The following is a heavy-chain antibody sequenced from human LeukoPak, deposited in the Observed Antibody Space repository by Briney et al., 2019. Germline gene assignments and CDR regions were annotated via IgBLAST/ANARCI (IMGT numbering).Heavy chain of an antibody. D-gene: IGHD3-3*01. CDR3: ARGPDPNYDFWSGYPDY. CDR1: GYTFTGYY. J-gene: IGHJ4*02. CDR2: INPNSGGT. Sequence: ASVKVSCKASGYTFTGYYMHWVRQAPGQGLEWMGWINPNSGGTNYAQKFQGRVTMTRDTSISTAYMELSRLSSDDTAVYYCARGPDPNYDFWSGYPDYWGQGTLVTVSS. V-gene: IGHV1-2*02.